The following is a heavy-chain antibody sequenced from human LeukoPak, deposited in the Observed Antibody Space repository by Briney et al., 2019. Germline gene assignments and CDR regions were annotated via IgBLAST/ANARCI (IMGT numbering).Heavy chain of an antibody. CDR3: ARGSTVTTRCYYGLDV. J-gene: IGHJ6*01. Sequence: GGSLRLSCAASGFTFSDHYMDWVRQAPGKGLEWVGRTRDKAHSYTTEYAASVKGRFTISRDDSKNSLYLQMNSLKTEDTAVYYCARGSTVTTRCYYGLDVWGQGTTVTVSS. D-gene: IGHD4-17*01. V-gene: IGHV3-72*01. CDR2: TRDKAHSYTT. CDR1: GFTFSDHY.